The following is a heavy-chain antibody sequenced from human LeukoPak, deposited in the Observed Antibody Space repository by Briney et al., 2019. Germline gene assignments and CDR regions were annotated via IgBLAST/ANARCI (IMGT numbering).Heavy chain of an antibody. CDR3: AKDRNSGNYYQTGDFHY. Sequence: GGSLRLSCAASGFTFSSYGMSWVRQAPGKGLEWVSGISNSGGTTYYADSVKGRFTISRDNSKNTLYLQMNSLRAEDTALYYCAKDRNSGNYYQTGDFHYWGQGILVTVSS. J-gene: IGHJ4*02. CDR1: GFTFSSYG. V-gene: IGHV3-23*01. D-gene: IGHD1-26*01. CDR2: ISNSGGTT.